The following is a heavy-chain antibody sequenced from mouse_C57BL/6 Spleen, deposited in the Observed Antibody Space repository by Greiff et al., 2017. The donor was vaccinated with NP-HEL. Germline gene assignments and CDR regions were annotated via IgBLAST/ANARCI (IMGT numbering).Heavy chain of an antibody. J-gene: IGHJ4*01. CDR3: ARHEEGRHYYGSSYGAMDY. D-gene: IGHD1-1*01. V-gene: IGHV1-62-2*01. Sequence: QVQLQQSGAELVKPGASVKLSCKASGYTFTEYTIHWVKQRSGQGLEWIGWFHPGSGSIKYNEKFKDKATLTADKSSSTVYMELSRLTSEDSAVYFCARHEEGRHYYGSSYGAMDYWGQGTSVTVSS. CDR2: FHPGSGSI. CDR1: GYTFTEYT.